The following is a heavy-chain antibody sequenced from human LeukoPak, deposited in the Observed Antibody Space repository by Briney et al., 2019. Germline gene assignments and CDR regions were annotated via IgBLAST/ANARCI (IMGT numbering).Heavy chain of an antibody. Sequence: GGSLKLSCAASRLTFSNTAIHWVRQAAGKGLECVARVGRKTNSYATAYAASVKGRFTISRDDSKNMADMQMNGLKTEDTAVYYCSSSGRRDYWGQGVLVTVSS. V-gene: IGHV3-73*01. CDR2: VGRKTNSYAT. J-gene: IGHJ4*02. CDR3: SSSGRRDY. D-gene: IGHD6-25*01. CDR1: RLTFSNTA.